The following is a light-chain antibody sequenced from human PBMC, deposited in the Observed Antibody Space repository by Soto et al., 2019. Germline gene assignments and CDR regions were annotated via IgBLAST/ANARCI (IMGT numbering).Light chain of an antibody. CDR3: QQYHRYST. Sequence: DIQMPQSPSTLSASVGDRVTITCRASQSISAWLAWYQQKPGKAPSLLIYDVSTLDSGVPSRFSGSASGTEFTLTISSLESDDFATYYCQQYHRYSTFGQGTKVDI. J-gene: IGKJ1*01. V-gene: IGKV1-5*01. CDR2: DVS. CDR1: QSISAW.